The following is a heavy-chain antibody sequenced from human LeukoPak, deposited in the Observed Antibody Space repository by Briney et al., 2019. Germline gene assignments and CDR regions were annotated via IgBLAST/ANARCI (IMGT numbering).Heavy chain of an antibody. V-gene: IGHV3-13*01. Sequence: GGSLRLSCAASGFTFSSYDMHWVRQATGKGLEWVSAIGTAGDTYYPGSVKGRFTISRENAKNSLYLQMNSLRAGDTAVYYCAKDESRVDGDLYYFDYWGQGTLVTVSS. D-gene: IGHD4-17*01. CDR3: AKDESRVDGDLYYFDY. CDR1: GFTFSSYD. J-gene: IGHJ4*02. CDR2: IGTAGDT.